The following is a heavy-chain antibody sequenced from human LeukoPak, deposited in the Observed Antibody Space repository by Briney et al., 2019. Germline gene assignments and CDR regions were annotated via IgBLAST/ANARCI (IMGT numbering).Heavy chain of an antibody. V-gene: IGHV4-59*01. CDR1: GGSISNEY. J-gene: IGHJ6*02. Sequence: SETLSLTCTVSGGSISNEYWTWIRQPPGKGLEWNGYVYYSGSTIYNPSLKSRVTISVEASKNQFSLKLSSVTAADTAVYYCVRDRPNYYGSGSYHYYYYAMDVWGPGTTVIVSS. CDR3: VRDRPNYYGSGSYHYYYYAMDV. D-gene: IGHD3-10*01. CDR2: VYYSGST.